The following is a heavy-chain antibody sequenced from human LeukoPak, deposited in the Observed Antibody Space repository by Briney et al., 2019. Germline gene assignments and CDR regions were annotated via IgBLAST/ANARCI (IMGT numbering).Heavy chain of an antibody. J-gene: IGHJ4*02. V-gene: IGHV3-48*03. D-gene: IGHD2-2*01. CDR3: ARGAQIVPSRGFDY. Sequence: PGGSLRLSCAASGFTFSSYEMNWVRQAPGKGLEWVSYISSSGSTIYYADSVKGRFTISRDNAKNSLYLQMNSLRAEDTAVYYCARGAQIVPSRGFDYWGQGPLVTVSS. CDR1: GFTFSSYE. CDR2: ISSSGSTI.